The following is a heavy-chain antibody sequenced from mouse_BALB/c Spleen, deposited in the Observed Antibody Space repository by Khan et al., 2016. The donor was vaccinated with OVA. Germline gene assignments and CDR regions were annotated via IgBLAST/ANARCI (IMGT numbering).Heavy chain of an antibody. CDR2: ISYSGVT. Sequence: EVQLQESGPGLVKPSQSLSLTCTVTGYSITSGYAWNWIRQFPGNKLEWMGYISYSGVTSYTPSLKSRISITRDTSKNQFFLQLNSVTTEDTATYEDASGDYYGYYIDYWGQGTTLTGSS. CDR1: GYSITSGYA. V-gene: IGHV3-2*02. J-gene: IGHJ2*01. D-gene: IGHD1-1*01. CDR3: ASGDYYGYYIDY.